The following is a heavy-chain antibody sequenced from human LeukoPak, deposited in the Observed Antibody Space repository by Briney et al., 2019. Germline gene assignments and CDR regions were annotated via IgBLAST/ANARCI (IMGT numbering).Heavy chain of an antibody. D-gene: IGHD2-2*01. CDR2: ISGSGGST. CDR1: GFTFSSYA. Sequence: GGSLRLSCAASGFTFSSYAMSWVRQAPGKGLEWVSAISGSGGSTYYADSVKGRFTISRDNSKNTLYLQMNSLRAEDTAVSYCAKDLGQLPYTGYFDYWGQGTLVTVSS. CDR3: AKDLGQLPYTGYFDY. V-gene: IGHV3-23*01. J-gene: IGHJ4*02.